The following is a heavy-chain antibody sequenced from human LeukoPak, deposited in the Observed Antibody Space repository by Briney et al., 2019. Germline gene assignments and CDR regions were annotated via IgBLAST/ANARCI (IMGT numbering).Heavy chain of an antibody. CDR2: ISSYGSAI. J-gene: IGHJ6*02. CDR3: ARSIGLTGGGVDV. CDR1: GFTFSSYE. V-gene: IGHV3-48*03. D-gene: IGHD3-9*01. Sequence: GSLRLSCAASGFTFSSYEMNWVRQAPGKGLEWVSYISSYGSAIYYADSVKGRFTISRDNAKKTLYLQMNSLRAEDTAVYYCARSIGLTGGGVDVWGQGTTVTVSS.